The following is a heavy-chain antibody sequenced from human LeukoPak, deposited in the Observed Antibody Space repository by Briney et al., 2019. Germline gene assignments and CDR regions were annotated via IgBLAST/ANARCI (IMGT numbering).Heavy chain of an antibody. CDR2: IYYTGDT. J-gene: IGHJ4*02. D-gene: IGHD5-18*01. Sequence: SETLSLTCTVSGGSISTYYWTWIRQPPGKGLEWIGYIYYTGDTDYNPSLKSRVTISVDRSKNQFSLKLSSVTAADTAVYYCARGQYSYPTNIDYWGQGTLVTVSS. CDR3: ARGQYSYPTNIDY. V-gene: IGHV4-59*12. CDR1: GGSISTYY.